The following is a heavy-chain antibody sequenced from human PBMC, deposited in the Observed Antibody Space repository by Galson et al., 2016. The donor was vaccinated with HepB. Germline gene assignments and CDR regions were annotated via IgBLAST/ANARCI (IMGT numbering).Heavy chain of an antibody. CDR3: ARDGIAAEYFYYYNGMDV. Sequence: SVKVSCKASGYTFTSYGISWVRQAPGQGLEWMGWSSAYNGNTNYAQKLQGRVTMTTDTSTSTAYMELRSLRSDDTAVYYCARDGIAAEYFYYYNGMDVWGQGTTVTVS. CDR2: SSAYNGNT. D-gene: IGHD6-13*01. V-gene: IGHV1-18*01. CDR1: GYTFTSYG. J-gene: IGHJ6*02.